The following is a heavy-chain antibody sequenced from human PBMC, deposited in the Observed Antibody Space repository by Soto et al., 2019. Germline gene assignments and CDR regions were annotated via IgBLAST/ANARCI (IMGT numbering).Heavy chain of an antibody. CDR3: ARAPGIAAGLDYYYYTMDV. J-gene: IGHJ6*02. Sequence: PGGSLRLSCAASGFSFSSYGMHWVRQPPGKGLEWVTIIWYDGSNKYYADSVKGRFTISRDNSKNTLYLQMNSLRADDTAVYYCARAPGIAAGLDYYYYTMDVWGQGTTVTVSS. CDR1: GFSFSSYG. CDR2: IWYDGSNK. D-gene: IGHD6-13*01. V-gene: IGHV3-33*01.